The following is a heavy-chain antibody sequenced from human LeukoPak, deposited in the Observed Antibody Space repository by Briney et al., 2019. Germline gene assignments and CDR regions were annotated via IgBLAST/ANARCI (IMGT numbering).Heavy chain of an antibody. D-gene: IGHD4-11*01. CDR1: GGTFSSYA. CDR3: ARGGTFYSNYGYYYYMDV. CDR2: IIPIFGTA. Sequence: SVKVSCKASGGTFSSYAISWVRQAPGQGLEWMGGIIPIFGTANYAQKFQGRVTITADESTSTAYMELSSLRSEDTAVYYCARGGTFYSNYGYYYYMDVWGKGTTVTVSS. J-gene: IGHJ6*03. V-gene: IGHV1-69*13.